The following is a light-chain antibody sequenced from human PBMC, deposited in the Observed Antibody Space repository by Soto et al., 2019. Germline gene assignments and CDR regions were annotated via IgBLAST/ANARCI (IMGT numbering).Light chain of an antibody. J-gene: IGKJ1*01. V-gene: IGKV3-15*01. CDR3: QHYNTWPWT. Sequence: TVMSQSPATLSVSPGERAPLSCRASQGVNSNLAWYQQKLGQAPRVLIYGASTRATGIPARFSGSGSGTEFILTISSLQSEDFAVYYCQHYNTWPWTFGQGTKVDIK. CDR1: QGVNSN. CDR2: GAS.